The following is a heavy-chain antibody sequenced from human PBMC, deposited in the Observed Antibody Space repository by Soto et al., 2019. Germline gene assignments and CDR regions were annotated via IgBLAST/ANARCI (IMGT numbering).Heavy chain of an antibody. CDR1: GYTFTSYD. J-gene: IGHJ6*02. CDR2: MNPNSGNT. V-gene: IGHV1-8*01. Sequence: EASVKVSCKASGYTFTSYDINWVRQATGQGLEWMGWMNPNSGNTGYAQKFQGRVTMTRNTSISTAYMELSSLRSEDTAVYYCARRPYCSSTSCYLSYYYGMDVWGQGTTVTVSS. D-gene: IGHD2-2*01. CDR3: ARRPYCSSTSCYLSYYYGMDV.